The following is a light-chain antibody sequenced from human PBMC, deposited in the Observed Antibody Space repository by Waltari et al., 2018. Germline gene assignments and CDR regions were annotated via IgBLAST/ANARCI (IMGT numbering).Light chain of an antibody. CDR3: QQRTDRPPVT. CDR1: QRVSVY. J-gene: IGKJ1*01. Sequence: EVVLTQSPATLSLSPGERATLSCRASQRVSVYLAWYQQRPGQAPRLLIYDASDRATVCPAWFSGRGSGTDFTLTISSLEPEDFAVYYCQQRTDRPPVTFGQGTRVEMK. CDR2: DAS. V-gene: IGKV3-11*01.